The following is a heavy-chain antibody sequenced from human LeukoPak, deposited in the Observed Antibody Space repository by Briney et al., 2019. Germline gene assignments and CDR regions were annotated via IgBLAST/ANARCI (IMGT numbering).Heavy chain of an antibody. Sequence: ASVKVSCKASGYTFTGYYMHWVRQAPGQGLEWMGWINPNSGGTNYAQKFQGRVTMTRDTSISTAYMELSGLRSDDTAVYYCARDREARRAYYYDIRWFDPWGQGTLVTVSS. CDR3: ARDREARRAYYYDIRWFDP. J-gene: IGHJ5*02. CDR2: INPNSGGT. D-gene: IGHD3-22*01. CDR1: GYTFTGYY. V-gene: IGHV1-2*02.